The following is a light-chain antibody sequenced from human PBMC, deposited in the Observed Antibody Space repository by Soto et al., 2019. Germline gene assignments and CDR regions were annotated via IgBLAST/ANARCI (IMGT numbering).Light chain of an antibody. J-gene: IGKJ3*01. CDR2: KAS. CDR3: QQSYSNPFT. CDR1: QTISSW. V-gene: IGKV1-5*03. Sequence: DIRMTQSPSTLSVSVGDRVTITCGASQTISSWLAWYQKKPGKAPKLLIYKASTLKSGVPSRLRGSGSGTDLTITISSLKTEDFETYYCQQSYSNPFTFGPGTKVDIK.